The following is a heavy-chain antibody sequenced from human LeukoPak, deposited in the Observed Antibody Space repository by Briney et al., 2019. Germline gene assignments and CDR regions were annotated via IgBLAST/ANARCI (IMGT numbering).Heavy chain of an antibody. CDR3: ARDVSPLALWFGELPYYFDY. D-gene: IGHD3-10*01. CDR1: GYTFTSYG. CDR2: ISAYNGNT. V-gene: IGHV1-18*01. Sequence: ASVKVSCKASGYTFTSYGISWVRQAPGQGLEWMGWISAYNGNTNYAQKLQGRVTMSTDTSTSTAYMELRSLRSDDTAVYYCARDVSPLALWFGELPYYFDYWGQGTLVTVSS. J-gene: IGHJ4*02.